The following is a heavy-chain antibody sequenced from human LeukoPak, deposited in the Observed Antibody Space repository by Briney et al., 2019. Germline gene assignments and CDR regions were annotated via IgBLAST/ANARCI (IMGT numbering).Heavy chain of an antibody. Sequence: PGGSLRLSCAASGFTFSSYSMNWVRQAPGKGLEWVSSISSSSSYIYYADSVKGRFTISRDNAKNSLYLQMNSLRAEDTAVYYCARYYDSTGSFDFWGQGTLVTVSS. CDR3: ARYYDSTGSFDF. CDR1: GFTFSSYS. J-gene: IGHJ4*02. D-gene: IGHD3-22*01. V-gene: IGHV3-21*01. CDR2: ISSSSSYI.